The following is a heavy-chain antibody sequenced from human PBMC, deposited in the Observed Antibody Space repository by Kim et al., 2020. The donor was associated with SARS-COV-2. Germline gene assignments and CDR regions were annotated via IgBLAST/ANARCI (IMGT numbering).Heavy chain of an antibody. V-gene: IGHV1-46*01. CDR1: GYAFTNSY. CDR3: ARAPKLFTSVTTGYFDL. J-gene: IGHJ2*01. D-gene: IGHD4-17*01. Sequence: ASVKVSCKASGYAFTNSYIHWVRQAPGQGLEWMGMINPSGGSTTYAQKFQGRVTMTRDTSTSTVYLDLSSLRSEDAAVYYCARAPKLFTSVTTGYFDLWGRGTLVTVSS. CDR2: INPSGGST.